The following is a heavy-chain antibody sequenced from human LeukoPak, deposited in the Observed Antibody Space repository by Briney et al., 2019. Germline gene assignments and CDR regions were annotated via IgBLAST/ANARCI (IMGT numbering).Heavy chain of an antibody. V-gene: IGHV1-18*01. J-gene: IGHJ4*02. Sequence: ASVKVSCKASGYTFTSYGISWVRQAPGQGLEWMGWISAYNGNTNYAQKLQGRVTMTTDTSTSTAYMELRSLRSDDTAVYYCARNSEQLLYLREQPSFFGCWGQGTLVTVSS. CDR2: ISAYNGNT. CDR1: GYTFTSYG. CDR3: ARNSEQLLYLREQPSFFGC. D-gene: IGHD2-2*02.